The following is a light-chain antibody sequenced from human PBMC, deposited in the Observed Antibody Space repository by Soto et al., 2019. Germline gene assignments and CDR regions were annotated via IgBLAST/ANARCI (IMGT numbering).Light chain of an antibody. CDR2: GAS. J-gene: IGKJ4*01. Sequence: ETELTQSPGTLYLSPGERATLSCRASQSVSRSYLAWYQQKPGQAPRPRIYGASSRASGIPDRFSSSGSGTDLTLTISRLEPEDFAVYHCQRYGNSLQPFGGGTKVELK. V-gene: IGKV3-20*01. CDR3: QRYGNSLQP. CDR1: QSVSRSY.